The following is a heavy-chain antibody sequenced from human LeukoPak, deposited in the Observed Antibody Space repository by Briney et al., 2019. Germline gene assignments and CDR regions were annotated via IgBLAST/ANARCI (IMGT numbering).Heavy chain of an antibody. CDR2: ISYDGSNK. V-gene: IGHV3-30*04. J-gene: IGHJ4*02. Sequence: GRSLRLSCAASGFTFSSYAMNWVRQAPGKGLEWVAVISYDGSNKYYADSVKGRFTISRDNSKNTLYLQMNSLRAEDTAVYYCAKDVGDYGLYYFDYWGQGTLVTVSS. D-gene: IGHD4-17*01. CDR1: GFTFSSYA. CDR3: AKDVGDYGLYYFDY.